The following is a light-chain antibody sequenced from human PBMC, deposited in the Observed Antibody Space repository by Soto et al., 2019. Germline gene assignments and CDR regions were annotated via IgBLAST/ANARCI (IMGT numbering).Light chain of an antibody. CDR2: AAS. CDR1: QSISSY. J-gene: IGKJ5*01. V-gene: IGKV1-39*01. CDR3: QQCYSTRIT. Sequence: DIQMTQSPSSLSASVGDRVTITCRASQSISSYLNWYQQKPGKAPKLLIYAASSLQSGVPSRFSGSGSGTDFTLTIGSLQAEDFATYYCQQCYSTRITFGQGTRLEIK.